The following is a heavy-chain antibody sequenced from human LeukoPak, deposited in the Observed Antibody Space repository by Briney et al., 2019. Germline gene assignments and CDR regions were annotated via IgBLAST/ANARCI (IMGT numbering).Heavy chain of an antibody. D-gene: IGHD5-18*01. V-gene: IGHV1-69*13. CDR2: IIPMFGTA. CDR1: GGTFSSYA. J-gene: IGHJ4*02. CDR3: ARDVDTASNFDY. Sequence: GASVKVSCKASGGTFSSYAISWVRQAPGQGLEWMGGIIPMFGTANYAQKFQGRVTITADESTSTAYMELSSLRSEDTAVYYCARDVDTASNFDYWGQGTLVTVSS.